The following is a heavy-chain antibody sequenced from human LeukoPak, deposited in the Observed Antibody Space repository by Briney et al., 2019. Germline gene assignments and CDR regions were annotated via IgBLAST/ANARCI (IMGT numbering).Heavy chain of an antibody. CDR1: GFTFSSYG. CDR2: ISSSSSNI. J-gene: IGHJ4*02. CDR3: ARDWGLSGYVLDH. Sequence: TGGSLRLSCAASGFTFSSYGMNWVRQAPGKGLEWISYISSSSSNIYYADSMKGRFTISKDNAKNSLYLQMNSVRDEDMAVYYCARDWGLSGYVLDHWGQGTLVTVSS. V-gene: IGHV3-48*02. D-gene: IGHD6-25*01.